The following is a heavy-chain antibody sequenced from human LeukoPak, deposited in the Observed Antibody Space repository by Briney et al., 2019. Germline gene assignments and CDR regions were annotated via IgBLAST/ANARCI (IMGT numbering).Heavy chain of an antibody. Sequence: GGSLGLSCAASGFTFSSYWMSGVRQAPGKGLEWVANIKQDGSEKYYVDSVKGRFTISRDNAKNSLYLQMNSLRAEDTAVYYCVRDHHRRLYDSQARDTFDIWGRGTMVTVSS. CDR2: IKQDGSEK. CDR1: GFTFSSYW. D-gene: IGHD5/OR15-5a*01. CDR3: VRDHHRRLYDSQARDTFDI. J-gene: IGHJ3*02. V-gene: IGHV3-7*01.